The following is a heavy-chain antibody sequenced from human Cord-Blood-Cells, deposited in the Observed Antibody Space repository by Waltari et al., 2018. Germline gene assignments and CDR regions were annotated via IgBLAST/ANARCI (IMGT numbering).Heavy chain of an antibody. Sequence: QVQLVESGGGVVQPGRSLRLSCAASGFTFSSYGMHWVRQAPGKGLGWVAVIWYDGSNKYYADSVKGRFTISRDNSKNTLYLQMNSLRAEDTAVYYCARSPIAAAGTEFDYWGQGTLVTVSS. CDR2: IWYDGSNK. D-gene: IGHD6-13*01. CDR1: GFTFSSYG. CDR3: ARSPIAAAGTEFDY. J-gene: IGHJ4*02. V-gene: IGHV3-33*01.